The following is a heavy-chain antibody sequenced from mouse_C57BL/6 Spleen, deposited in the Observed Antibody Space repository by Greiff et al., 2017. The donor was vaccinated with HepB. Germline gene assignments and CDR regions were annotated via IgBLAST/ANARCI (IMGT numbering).Heavy chain of an antibody. Sequence: QVQLKESGPGLVQPSQSLSIPCTVSGFSLTSYGVHWVRRSPGKGLEWLGVIWSGGSTNYNAAFISRLSISKDNSKSQVFVKMNSLQADDTAIYYCARSSYITTSWYFDVWGTGTTVTVSS. J-gene: IGHJ1*03. CDR3: ARSSYITTSWYFDV. CDR2: IWSGGST. V-gene: IGHV2-2*01. CDR1: GFSLTSYG. D-gene: IGHD1-1*01.